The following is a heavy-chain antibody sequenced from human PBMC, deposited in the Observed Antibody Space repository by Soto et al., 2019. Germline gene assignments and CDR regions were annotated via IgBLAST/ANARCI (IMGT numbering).Heavy chain of an antibody. V-gene: IGHV1-3*01. CDR2: INAGNGNT. CDR3: AREGKVVVVPAAKGRNWFDP. CDR1: GYTFTSYA. Sequence: GASVKVSCKASGYTFTSYAMHWVRQAPGQRLEWMGWINAGNGNTKYSQKFQGRVTITRDTSASTAYMELSSLRSEDTAVYYCAREGKVVVVPAAKGRNWFDPWGQGTLVTVSS. J-gene: IGHJ5*02. D-gene: IGHD2-2*01.